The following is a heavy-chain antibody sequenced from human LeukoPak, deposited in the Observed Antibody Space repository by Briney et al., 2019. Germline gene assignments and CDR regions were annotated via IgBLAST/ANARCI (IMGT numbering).Heavy chain of an antibody. D-gene: IGHD5-24*01. CDR2: IYPGDSDT. J-gene: IGHJ4*02. V-gene: IGHV5-51*01. CDR1: GYSFTSYW. Sequence: GESLKISCKGSGYSFTSYWIGWVRQMPGKGLEWMGIIYPGDSDTRYSPSFQGQVTISADKSISTAYLQWSSLKASDTAMYYCARVLATSRDGYNFDYWGQGTLVTVSS. CDR3: ARVLATSRDGYNFDY.